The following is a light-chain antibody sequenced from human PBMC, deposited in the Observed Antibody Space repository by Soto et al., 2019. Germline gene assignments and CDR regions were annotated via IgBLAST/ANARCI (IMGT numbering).Light chain of an antibody. J-gene: IGKJ1*01. V-gene: IGKV3-15*01. CDR3: QQYNNWPT. Sequence: EIMLTQSPGTLSWSPGERATLSCRASQSVSSRRLAWYQQKPGQAPRLLIYGASTRATGIPARFSGSGSGTEFTLTISSLQSEDFAVYYCQQYNNWPTFGQGTKVDIK. CDR2: GAS. CDR1: QSVSSR.